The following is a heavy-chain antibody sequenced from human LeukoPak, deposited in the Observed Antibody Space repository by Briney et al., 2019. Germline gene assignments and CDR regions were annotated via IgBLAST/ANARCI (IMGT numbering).Heavy chain of an antibody. CDR1: GYSISSGYY. D-gene: IGHD6-6*01. Sequence: SETLSLTCAVSGYSISSGYYWGWIRQPPGKGLECIGTIYRSGSTYYNPSLKSRVTISVDTSKSQFSLWLSSVTAADTAVYYCARPPRSYSSSSRYYYYYMDVWGKGTTVTVSS. V-gene: IGHV4-38-2*01. CDR3: ARPPRSYSSSSRYYYYYMDV. J-gene: IGHJ6*03. CDR2: IYRSGST.